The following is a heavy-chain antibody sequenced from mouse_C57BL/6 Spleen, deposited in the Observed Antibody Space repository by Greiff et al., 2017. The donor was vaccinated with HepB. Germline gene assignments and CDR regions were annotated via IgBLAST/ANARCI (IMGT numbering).Heavy chain of an antibody. CDR2: IDPSDSYT. V-gene: IGHV1-69*01. Sequence: VQLQQPGAELVMPGASVKLSCKASGYTFTSYWMHWVKQRPGQGLEWIGEIDPSDSYTNYNQKFKGKSTLTVDKSSSTAYMQLSSLTSEDSAVYYWARRKENWDFYYFDYWGQGTTLTVSS. CDR3: ARRKENWDFYYFDY. CDR1: GYTFTSYW. D-gene: IGHD4-1*01. J-gene: IGHJ2*01.